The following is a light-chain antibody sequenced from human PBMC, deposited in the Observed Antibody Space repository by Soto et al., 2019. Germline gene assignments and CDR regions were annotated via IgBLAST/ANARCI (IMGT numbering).Light chain of an antibody. CDR1: RGSIASNY. Sequence: NFMLTQPHSVSESPGKTVTISCTRSRGSIASNYVQWYQQRPGSAPTPVIYEDNERPSGVTDRFSGSIDSSSNSASLTISGLKTDDEADYYCQSYHSGNVVFGGGTKLTVL. CDR2: EDN. J-gene: IGLJ2*01. V-gene: IGLV6-57*04. CDR3: QSYHSGNVV.